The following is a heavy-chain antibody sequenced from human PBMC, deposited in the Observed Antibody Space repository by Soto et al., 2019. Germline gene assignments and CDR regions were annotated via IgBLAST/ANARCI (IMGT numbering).Heavy chain of an antibody. CDR1: VGSISSSSYY. Sequence: SETLSLTCTVSVGSISSSSYYWGWIRQPPGKWLEWIGSIYYSGSTYYNPSLKSRVTITVDTSTNQFSLKLSSVTAADTAVYYCVRLGVATIKDYYYYGRNVWGQGTTVTAPS. V-gene: IGHV4-39*01. CDR3: VRLGVATIKDYYYYGRNV. D-gene: IGHD5-12*01. CDR2: IYYSGST. J-gene: IGHJ6*02.